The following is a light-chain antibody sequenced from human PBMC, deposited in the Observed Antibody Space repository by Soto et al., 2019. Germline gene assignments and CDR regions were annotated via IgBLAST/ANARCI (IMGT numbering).Light chain of an antibody. CDR1: QSINNL. CDR2: DVS. Sequence: DVQLTQSPSTLSASVGDRVTLTCLASQSINNLLAWYQQKPGKAPKFLIYDVSTLESGVPSRFSGSGSGTEFTLTINSLQPDDFATYYCQQYNNYPWTFGQGTKVDIK. V-gene: IGKV1-5*01. CDR3: QQYNNYPWT. J-gene: IGKJ1*01.